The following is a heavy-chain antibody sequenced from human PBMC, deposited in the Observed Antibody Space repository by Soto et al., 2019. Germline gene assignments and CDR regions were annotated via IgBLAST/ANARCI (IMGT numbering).Heavy chain of an antibody. Sequence: SVKGSWQASGYTFASDGSSWVRQAHGQGLEWMGGIIPIFGTANYAQKFQGRVTITADESTSTAYMELSSLRSEDTAVYYCARDGVSYYYDSSGYVGDAFDIWGQGTMVTVSS. CDR3: ARDGVSYYYDSSGYVGDAFDI. CDR2: IIPIFGTA. J-gene: IGHJ3*02. CDR1: GYTFASDG. D-gene: IGHD3-22*01. V-gene: IGHV1-69*13.